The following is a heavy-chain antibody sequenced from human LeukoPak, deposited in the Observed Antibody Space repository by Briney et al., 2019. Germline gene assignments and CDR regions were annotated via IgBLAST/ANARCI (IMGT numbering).Heavy chain of an antibody. Sequence: PGGSLRLSCAASGFPFSSAWMSWVRQAPGKGLEWVGRIKSRTDGGTTDHAAPVKGRFTISRDDSENTVYLQMNSLKTEDTAVDYCTTNTAPRMWGQGTLVTVSS. CDR2: IKSRTDGGTT. J-gene: IGHJ4*02. D-gene: IGHD2-8*01. CDR1: GFPFSSAW. CDR3: TTNTAPRM. V-gene: IGHV3-15*01.